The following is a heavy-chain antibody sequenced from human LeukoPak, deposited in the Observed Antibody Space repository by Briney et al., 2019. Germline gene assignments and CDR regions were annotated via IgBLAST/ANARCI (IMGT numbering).Heavy chain of an antibody. CDR3: ARARAGYSSGWYPER. J-gene: IGHJ4*02. CDR1: GYTFTGYY. CDR2: INPNSGGT. Sequence: GASVKVSCKASGYTFTGYYMHWVRQAPGQGLGWMGWINPNSGGTNYAQKFQGRVTMTRDTSISTAYMELSRLRSDDTAVYYCARARAGYSSGWYPERWGQGTLVTVSS. D-gene: IGHD6-19*01. V-gene: IGHV1-2*02.